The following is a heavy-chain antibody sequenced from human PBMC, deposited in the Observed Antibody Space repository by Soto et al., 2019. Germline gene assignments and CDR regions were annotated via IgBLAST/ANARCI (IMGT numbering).Heavy chain of an antibody. Sequence: QLQLQESGPGLVMPSETLSLTCTVSGGAMNIGGYYWVWLRQPPGTGMECLGSIFYSGNTYNSPSLQHSVIISIDTSKNRFYLNVNSVTAEDPAVYYCARRRASDYSGNNNPYYFDYWGQGTLVTVSS. CDR1: GGAMNIGGYY. CDR3: ARRRASDYSGNNNPYYFDY. V-gene: IGHV4-39*01. CDR2: IFYSGNT. D-gene: IGHD4-4*01. J-gene: IGHJ4*02.